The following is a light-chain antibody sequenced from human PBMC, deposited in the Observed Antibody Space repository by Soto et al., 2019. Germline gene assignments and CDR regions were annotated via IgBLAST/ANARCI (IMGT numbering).Light chain of an antibody. Sequence: QSVLTQPPSVSGSPGQSVTISCTGTSGDVGSYNRVSWYQQPPGTAPKVMIYEVSNRPSGVPDRFSGSKSGNTASLTISGLQAEDEADYYCSLYTSSSTYVLGTGTKVTVL. CDR2: EVS. V-gene: IGLV2-18*01. J-gene: IGLJ1*01. CDR1: SGDVGSYNR. CDR3: SLYTSSSTYV.